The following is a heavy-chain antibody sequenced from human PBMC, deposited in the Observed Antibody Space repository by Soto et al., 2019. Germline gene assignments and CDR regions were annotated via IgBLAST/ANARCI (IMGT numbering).Heavy chain of an antibody. Sequence: ASVKVSCKASGYTFTSYDINWVRQATGQGLEWMGWMNPNSGNTGYAQKFQGRVTMTRNTSISTAYMELSSLRSEDTAVYYCARAGAVAGPADFDYWGQGTLVTVSS. D-gene: IGHD6-19*01. V-gene: IGHV1-8*01. CDR1: GYTFTSYD. CDR3: ARAGAVAGPADFDY. J-gene: IGHJ4*02. CDR2: MNPNSGNT.